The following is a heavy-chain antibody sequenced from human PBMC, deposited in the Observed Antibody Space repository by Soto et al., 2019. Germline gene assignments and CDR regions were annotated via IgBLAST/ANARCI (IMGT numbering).Heavy chain of an antibody. CDR3: ARADAPYYYDSSGYYYGKERYYGMDV. CDR1: GGSISSGDYY. J-gene: IGHJ6*02. Sequence: TLSLTCTVSGGSISSGDYYWSWIRQPPGKGLEWIGYIYYSGSTYYNPSLKSRVTISVDTSKNQFSLKLSSVTAADTAVYYCARADAPYYYDSSGYYYGKERYYGMDVWGQGTTVTVSS. CDR2: IYYSGST. V-gene: IGHV4-30-4*01. D-gene: IGHD3-22*01.